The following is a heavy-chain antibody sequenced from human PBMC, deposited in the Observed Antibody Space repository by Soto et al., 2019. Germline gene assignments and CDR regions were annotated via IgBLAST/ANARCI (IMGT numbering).Heavy chain of an antibody. CDR3: AKDLQSYGDYDYDCYGMDA. V-gene: IGHV3-30*18. J-gene: IGHJ6*02. D-gene: IGHD4-17*01. CDR2: ISYDGTNK. CDR1: GFTFSTYG. Sequence: QVQLVESGGGEVQPGRSLTISCAASGFTFSTYGMHWVRQTPGKGLEWVAVISYDGTNKFYSDSVQGRFTISRDNFKNTLTMQMNRLRADDTAVYSCAKDLQSYGDYDYDCYGMDAWGRGTRVTVSS.